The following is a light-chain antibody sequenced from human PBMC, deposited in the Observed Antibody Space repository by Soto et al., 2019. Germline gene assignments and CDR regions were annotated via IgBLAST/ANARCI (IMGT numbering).Light chain of an antibody. CDR3: QQYSSAWT. Sequence: EIVMTQSPATLSVSPGEGATVSCRASQSVSSHLAWYQHKPGQAPRLLFYDASTRATGIPARFSGSGSGTEFTLTISSLQPDDFATYYCQQYSSAWTFGQGTKVDIK. CDR1: QSVSSH. CDR2: DAS. J-gene: IGKJ1*01. V-gene: IGKV3-15*01.